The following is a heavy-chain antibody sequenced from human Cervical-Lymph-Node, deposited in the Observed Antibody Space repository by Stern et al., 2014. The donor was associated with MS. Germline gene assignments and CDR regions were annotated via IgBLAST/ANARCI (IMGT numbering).Heavy chain of an antibody. D-gene: IGHD5/OR15-5a*01. CDR3: ATLYDSSGNYGMEV. CDR1: GYTFIRYY. Sequence: VQLVESGAQVKKPGASVKVSCKGSGYTFIRYYIQWVRQAPGKGLEWMGIVNSNGGSSRYAQKFQGRVAMASDTSTSTVSMELSSLRSEDTAVYYCATLYDSSGNYGMEVWGQGTTVIVSS. V-gene: IGHV1-46*01. J-gene: IGHJ6*02. CDR2: VNSNGGSS.